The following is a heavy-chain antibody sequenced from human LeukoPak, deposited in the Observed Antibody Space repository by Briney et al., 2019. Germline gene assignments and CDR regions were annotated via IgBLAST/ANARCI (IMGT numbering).Heavy chain of an antibody. CDR1: GYTFTSYA. Sequence: PWASVKLSCKASGYTFTSYAMNWVRQAPGQGLEWMGSINTNAGDQTYAEGLTGRFVFSLDTAVSSAYLQISSLRAEDTAVYYCARDENVYDIGFVYWGQGTLVTVSS. CDR3: ARDENVYDIGFVY. J-gene: IGHJ4*02. V-gene: IGHV7-4-1*02. D-gene: IGHD3-22*01. CDR2: INTNAGDQ.